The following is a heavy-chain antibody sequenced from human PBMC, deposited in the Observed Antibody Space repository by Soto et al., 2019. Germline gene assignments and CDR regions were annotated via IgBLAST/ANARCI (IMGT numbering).Heavy chain of an antibody. J-gene: IGHJ4*02. CDR1: GFTFSSYA. CDR2: VSGSGGST. CDR3: AKDGQRWLQLNYFDY. Sequence: GGSLRLSCAASGFTFSSYAMSWVRQAPGKGLEWVSAVSGSGGSTYYADSVKGRLTICRDNSKNTLYLQMNSLRAEDTAVYYCAKDGQRWLQLNYFDYWGQGTLVTVSS. D-gene: IGHD5-12*01. V-gene: IGHV3-23*01.